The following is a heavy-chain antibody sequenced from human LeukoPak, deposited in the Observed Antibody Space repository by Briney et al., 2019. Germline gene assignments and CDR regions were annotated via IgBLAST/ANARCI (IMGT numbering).Heavy chain of an antibody. Sequence: GGSLRLSCAASGFTFSSSEMNWVRQAPGKGLEWVGRIKSKTDGGTTDYAAPVKGRFTISRDDSKNTLYLQMNSLKTEDTAVYYCIRLWFGEFIWGQGTMVSVSS. CDR2: IKSKTDGGTT. D-gene: IGHD3-10*01. CDR1: GFTFSSSE. J-gene: IGHJ3*02. V-gene: IGHV3-15*01. CDR3: IRLWFGEFI.